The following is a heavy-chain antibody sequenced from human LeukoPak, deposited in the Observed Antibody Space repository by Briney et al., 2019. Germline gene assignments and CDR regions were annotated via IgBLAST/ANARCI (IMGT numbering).Heavy chain of an antibody. J-gene: IGHJ4*02. CDR1: GGSISSRSYY. D-gene: IGHD2-2*01. CDR3: SSRYCSSTSCQRRSFDY. Sequence: PSETLSLTCTVSGGSISSRSYYWGWIRQPPGKGLEWIGSIYYSGSTYYNPSLKSRVTISVDTSKNQFSLKLSSVTAADTAVYYCSSRYCSSTSCQRRSFDYWGQGTLVTVSS. V-gene: IGHV4-39*01. CDR2: IYYSGST.